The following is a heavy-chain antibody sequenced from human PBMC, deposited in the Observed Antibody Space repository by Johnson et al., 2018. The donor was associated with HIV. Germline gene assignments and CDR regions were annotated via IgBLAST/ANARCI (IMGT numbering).Heavy chain of an antibody. D-gene: IGHD3-22*01. J-gene: IGHJ3*02. V-gene: IGHV3-20*04. Sequence: VQLVESGGGVVQSGRSLRLSCAASGFTFDDYGMSWVRQAPGKGLEWVSGINWNGGSTGYADSVKGRFTISRDNAKNSLYLQMNSLRAEDTAVYYCARGGYYYDSYDAFDIWGQGTMVTVSS. CDR3: ARGGYYYDSYDAFDI. CDR1: GFTFDDYG. CDR2: INWNGGST.